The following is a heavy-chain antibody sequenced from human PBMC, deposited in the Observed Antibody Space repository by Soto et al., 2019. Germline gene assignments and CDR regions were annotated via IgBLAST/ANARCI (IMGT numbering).Heavy chain of an antibody. V-gene: IGHV4-30-4*01. CDR3: ATESGSTYGYFDY. CDR2: ISGSGST. CDR1: GGSVSSGYNY. J-gene: IGHJ4*02. Sequence: PSETLSLTCTVSGGSVSSGYNYWSWIRQSPGKGLEWIGYISGSGSTGYNPSLKNRLTMSVDRSKNQFTLRLTSVTAADPAVYFCATESGSTYGYFDYWGQGTQVTVSS. D-gene: IGHD5-18*01.